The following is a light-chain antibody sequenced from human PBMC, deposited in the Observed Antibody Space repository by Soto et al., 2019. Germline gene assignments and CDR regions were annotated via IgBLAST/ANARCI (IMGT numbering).Light chain of an antibody. CDR2: DAS. V-gene: IGKV3D-20*01. CDR3: LQYGSSPQT. J-gene: IGKJ1*01. CDR1: QSVSSSY. Sequence: EIVLTQSPATLSLSPGERATLSCGASQSVSSSYLAWYQQKPGLAPRLLIYDASSRATGIPDRFSGSRSGTDVTLTISRREPEDFAVYYCLQYGSSPQTFGQGTKVEIK.